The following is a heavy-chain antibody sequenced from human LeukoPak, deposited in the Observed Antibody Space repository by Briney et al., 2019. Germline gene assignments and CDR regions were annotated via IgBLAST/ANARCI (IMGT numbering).Heavy chain of an antibody. D-gene: IGHD2-15*01. CDR2: ISGSGGST. CDR1: GFIFSSYA. CDR3: AKPARGGILRSDFDY. J-gene: IGHJ4*02. Sequence: GGSLRLSCAASGFIFSSYAMSWVRQAPGKGLEWVSAISGSGGSTYYADSVKGRFTISRDNSKNTLYLQMNSLRAEDTAVYYCAKPARGGILRSDFDYWGQGTLVTVSS. V-gene: IGHV3-23*01.